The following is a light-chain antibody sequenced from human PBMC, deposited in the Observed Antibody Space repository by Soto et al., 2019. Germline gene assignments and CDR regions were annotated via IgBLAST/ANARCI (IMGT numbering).Light chain of an antibody. CDR1: RAGSD. CDR2: GNS. J-gene: IGLJ1*01. CDR3: QSYDGSLYV. Sequence: QSVLTQPPSVSGAPGQSVTISCSGSRAGSDVYWYQQFPGSAPKLLIYGNSNRPSGVPDRFSGSKSGTSASLAISGLLAEDEADYYCQSYDGSLYVFGSGTKVTVL. V-gene: IGLV1-40*01.